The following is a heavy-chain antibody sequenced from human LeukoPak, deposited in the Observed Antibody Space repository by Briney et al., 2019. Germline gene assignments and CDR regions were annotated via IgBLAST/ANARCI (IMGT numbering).Heavy chain of an antibody. CDR1: GDSVSSNSSA. V-gene: IGHV6-1*01. Sequence: SQTLSLTCAISGDSVSSNSSAWTWIRQSPSRGLEWLGRTYYRSKWYNDYAVSVKSRITINPDTSKNHSSLQLNSVTPEDTAVYYCARCLHYYGCLGYFDYWGQGTLVTVSS. CDR2: TYYRSKWYN. CDR3: ARCLHYYGCLGYFDY. D-gene: IGHD3-10*01. J-gene: IGHJ4*02.